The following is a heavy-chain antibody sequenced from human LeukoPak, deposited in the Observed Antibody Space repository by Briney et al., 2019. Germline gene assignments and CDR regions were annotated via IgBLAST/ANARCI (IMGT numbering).Heavy chain of an antibody. CDR1: GFTFSSYS. V-gene: IGHV3-21*01. D-gene: IGHD3-3*01. CDR2: ISSSSSYI. CDR3: AKDIALVRPQKYDFWSGYPGGMDY. J-gene: IGHJ4*02. Sequence: GGSLRLSCAASGFTFSSYSMNWVRQAPGKGLEWVSSISSSSSYIYYADSVKGRFTISRDNAKNSLYLQMNSLRAEDTAVYYCAKDIALVRPQKYDFWSGYPGGMDYWGQGTLVTVSS.